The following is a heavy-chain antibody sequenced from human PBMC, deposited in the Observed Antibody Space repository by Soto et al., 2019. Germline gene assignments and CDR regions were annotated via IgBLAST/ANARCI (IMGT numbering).Heavy chain of an antibody. Sequence: GRSLRPSCAAVGFTVSINYMSWVRQAQGKGLEWVSVIYSGGSTYYADSVKGRFTISRDNTKNTLYLQMNSLRAEDTAVYYCAVVPLWGKGTTVTVSS. CDR3: AVVPL. CDR2: IYSGGST. V-gene: IGHV3-66*01. CDR1: GFTVSINY. D-gene: IGHD2-21*01. J-gene: IGHJ6*03.